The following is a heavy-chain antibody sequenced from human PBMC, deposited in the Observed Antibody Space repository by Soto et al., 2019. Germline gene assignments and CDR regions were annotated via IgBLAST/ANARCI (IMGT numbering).Heavy chain of an antibody. Sequence: EVQLLESGGGLVQPGGSLRLSCAASGLTFSSYAMSWVRQAPGKGLEWVSGISGSGISTYYADPVKGRFTISRDNSKNTMYLQMNSLSAEDTAVYYCANNSASSAYPSFDSWGQGTLVTVSS. D-gene: IGHD3-22*01. CDR3: ANNSASSAYPSFDS. J-gene: IGHJ4*02. CDR2: ISGSGIST. V-gene: IGHV3-23*01. CDR1: GLTFSSYA.